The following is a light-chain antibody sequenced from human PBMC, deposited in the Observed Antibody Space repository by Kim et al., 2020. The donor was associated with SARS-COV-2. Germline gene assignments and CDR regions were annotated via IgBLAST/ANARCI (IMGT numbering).Light chain of an antibody. Sequence: QSITISCTGTSSDVGDYNYVSWYQQHPGKAPKLIIYDVTNRPSGVSNRFSGSKSGNTASLTISGLQAEDAADYYCTSYTSTTTLVVFGGGTKLTVL. CDR2: DVT. V-gene: IGLV2-14*03. CDR1: SSDVGDYNY. CDR3: TSYTSTTTLVV. J-gene: IGLJ3*02.